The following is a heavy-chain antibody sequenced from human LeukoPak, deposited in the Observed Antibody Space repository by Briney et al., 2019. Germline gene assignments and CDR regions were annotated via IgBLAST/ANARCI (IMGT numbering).Heavy chain of an antibody. V-gene: IGHV1-8*01. D-gene: IGHD2-15*01. Sequence: ASVKVSCKASGYTFTSYDINWVRQATGRGLEWMGWMNPNSGNTGYAQKFQGRVTMTRNTSISTAYMELSSLRSEDTAVYYCARGNPTVVVVAATSGGDYWGQGTLVTVSS. CDR3: ARGNPTVVVVAATSGGDY. CDR1: GYTFTSYD. J-gene: IGHJ4*02. CDR2: MNPNSGNT.